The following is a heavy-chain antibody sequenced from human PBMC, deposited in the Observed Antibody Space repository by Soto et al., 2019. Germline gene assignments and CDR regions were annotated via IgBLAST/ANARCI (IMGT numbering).Heavy chain of an antibody. CDR3: ARDRLVPYFYYGMDV. D-gene: IGHD2-2*01. CDR2: IYYSGST. CDR1: GGSISSYY. V-gene: IGHV4-59*01. J-gene: IGHJ6*02. Sequence: SETLSLTCTVSGGSISSYYWSWIRQPPGKGLEWIGYIYYSGSTNYNPSLKGRVTISVDTSKNQFSLKLSSVTAADTAVYYCARDRLVPYFYYGMDVWGQGTTVTVSS.